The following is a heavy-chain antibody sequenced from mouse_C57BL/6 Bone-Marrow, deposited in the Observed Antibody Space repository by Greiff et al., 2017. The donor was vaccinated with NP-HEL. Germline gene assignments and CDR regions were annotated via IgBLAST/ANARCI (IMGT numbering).Heavy chain of an antibody. D-gene: IGHD2-4*01. CDR1: GYTFTDYY. CDR3: ARYDYWFAY. CDR2: INPYNGGT. J-gene: IGHJ3*01. V-gene: IGHV1-19*01. Sequence: VQLQQSGPVLVKPGASVKMSCKASGYTFTDYYMNWVKQSHGKSLEWIGVINPYNGGTSFNQKFKGKATLTVDKSSSTAYMELNSLTSEDSAVYYCARYDYWFAYWGQGTLVTVSA.